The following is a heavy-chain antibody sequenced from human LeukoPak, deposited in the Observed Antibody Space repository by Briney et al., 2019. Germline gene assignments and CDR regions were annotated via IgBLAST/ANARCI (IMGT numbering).Heavy chain of an antibody. J-gene: IGHJ4*02. D-gene: IGHD3-9*01. V-gene: IGHV1-2*02. CDR1: GYTFTGYY. Sequence: ASVKVSCKASGYTFTGYYMHWVRQAPGQGLEWMGWINPNSGGTNYAQKFQGRVTMTRDTSVSTAYMELSRLRSDDTAVYYCARVYYDISNNPMSDFDYWGQGTLVTVSS. CDR3: ARVYYDISNNPMSDFDY. CDR2: INPNSGGT.